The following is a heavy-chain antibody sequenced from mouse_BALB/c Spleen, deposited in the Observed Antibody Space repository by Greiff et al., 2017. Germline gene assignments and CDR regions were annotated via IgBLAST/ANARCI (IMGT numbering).Heavy chain of an antibody. J-gene: IGHJ2*01. CDR1: GYAFTNYL. V-gene: IGHV1-54*01. CDR2: INPGSGGT. CDR3: ARSGYYGNPDYFDY. Sequence: VQLQQSGAELVRPGTSVKVSCKASGYAFTNYLIEWVKQRPGQGLEWIGVINPGSGGTNYNEKFKGKATLTADKSSSTAYMQLSSLTSDDSAVYFCARSGYYGNPDYFDYWGQGTTLTVSS. D-gene: IGHD1-1*01.